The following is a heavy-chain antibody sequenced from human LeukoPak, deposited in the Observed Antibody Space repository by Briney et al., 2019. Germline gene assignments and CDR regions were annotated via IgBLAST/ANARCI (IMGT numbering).Heavy chain of an antibody. Sequence: GESLRISCKASGYSFSSYWITWVRQMPGKGLEWMGRIDPGDSDTRYSPSFQGQVTISADKSISTAYLQWSSLKASDTAMYYCARGPTYYDILTGNYPRPYYFDYWGQGTQVTVSS. CDR3: ARGPTYYDILTGNYPRPYYFDY. J-gene: IGHJ4*02. V-gene: IGHV5-10-1*04. CDR2: IDPGDSDT. CDR1: GYSFSSYW. D-gene: IGHD3-9*01.